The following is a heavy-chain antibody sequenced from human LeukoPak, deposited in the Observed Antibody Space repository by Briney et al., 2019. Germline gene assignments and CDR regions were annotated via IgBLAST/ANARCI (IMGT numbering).Heavy chain of an antibody. Sequence: SETLSLTCTVSGGSISSSSYYWGWIRQPPGKGLEWIGSIYYSGSTYYNPSLKSRVTISVDTSKDQFSLKLSSVTAADTAVYYCARAESNTGEPYYYYYGMDVWGQGTTVTVSS. CDR1: GGSISSSSYY. J-gene: IGHJ6*02. D-gene: IGHD2/OR15-2a*01. CDR3: ARAESNTGEPYYYYYGMDV. CDR2: IYYSGST. V-gene: IGHV4-39*07.